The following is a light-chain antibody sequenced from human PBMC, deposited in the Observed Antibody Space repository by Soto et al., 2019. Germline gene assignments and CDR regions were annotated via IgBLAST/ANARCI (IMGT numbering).Light chain of an antibody. Sequence: EIVLTQSPGTLSLSPGERATLCCRASRDAYNGYLAWYQQRPGQAPRLLIYGVFRRANGIPDRFSGSGFGTDFTLTITRLEPEDFAVYYCQHYGHPQWTFGQGTKVDIK. V-gene: IGKV3-20*01. CDR3: QHYGHPQWT. J-gene: IGKJ1*01. CDR1: RDAYNGY. CDR2: GVF.